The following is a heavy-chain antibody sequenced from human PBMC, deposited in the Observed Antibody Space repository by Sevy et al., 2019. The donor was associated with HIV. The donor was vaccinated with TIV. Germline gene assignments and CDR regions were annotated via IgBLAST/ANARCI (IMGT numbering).Heavy chain of an antibody. Sequence: GGSLRLSCAASGFTLSRYSMNWVRQAPGKGLEWVSSISSSSSYLYYADSVKGRFTISRDNAKNSLYLQMNSLRAEDTAVYYCARGLSYDFWSGYYWGQGTLVTVSS. CDR1: GFTLSRYS. J-gene: IGHJ4*02. CDR2: ISSSSSYL. CDR3: ARGLSYDFWSGYY. D-gene: IGHD3-3*01. V-gene: IGHV3-21*01.